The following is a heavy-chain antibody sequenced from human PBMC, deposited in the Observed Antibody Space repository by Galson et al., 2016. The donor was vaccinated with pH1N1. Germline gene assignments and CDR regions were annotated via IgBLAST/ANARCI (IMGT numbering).Heavy chain of an antibody. CDR1: GGTLSRHT. CDR2: ILPIVGIT. CDR3: ATETGSSGMDV. J-gene: IGHJ6*02. V-gene: IGHV1-69*02. Sequence: SVKVSCKASGGTLSRHTISWVRQAPGQGLEWMGRILPIVGITNYAQELQGRVTISADRFTSTVPTELCGLTSDDTAVYYGATETGSSGMDVWDQGTTVTVSS. D-gene: IGHD3-10*01.